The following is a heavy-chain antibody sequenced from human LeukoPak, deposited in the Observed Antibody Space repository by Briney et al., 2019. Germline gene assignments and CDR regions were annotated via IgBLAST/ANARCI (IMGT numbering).Heavy chain of an antibody. CDR2: INQSGRT. D-gene: IGHD3-9*01. CDR3: ARDGDPVLRYFDWLPTAGGWYFDL. V-gene: IGHV4-34*01. CDR1: GESFSGYY. Sequence: SETLSLTCAVYGESFSGYYWSWIRQPPGKGLEWIGEINQSGRTNYKPSLKSRVTISADTSKNQFSLKLSSVTAEDTAVYYCARDGDPVLRYFDWLPTAGGWYFDLWGRGTLVTVSS. J-gene: IGHJ2*01.